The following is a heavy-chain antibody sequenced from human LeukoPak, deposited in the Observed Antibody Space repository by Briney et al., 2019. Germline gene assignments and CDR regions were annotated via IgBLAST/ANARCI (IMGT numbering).Heavy chain of an antibody. Sequence: SQTLSLTCTVSGGSISSGSYYWSWIRQPAGKGLEWIGRIYTSGSTNYNPSLKSRVTISVDTSKNQFSLKLSSVTAADTAVYYCARAMVRGVITLDYWGQGTLVTVSS. D-gene: IGHD3-10*01. CDR2: IYTSGST. V-gene: IGHV4-61*02. CDR1: GGSISSGSYY. J-gene: IGHJ4*02. CDR3: ARAMVRGVITLDY.